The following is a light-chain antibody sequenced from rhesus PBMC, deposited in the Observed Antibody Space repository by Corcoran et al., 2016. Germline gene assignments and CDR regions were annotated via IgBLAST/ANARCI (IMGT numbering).Light chain of an antibody. CDR3: QQYDDLPFT. J-gene: IGKJ3*01. CDR1: QGISSW. CDR2: SAS. V-gene: IGKV1-19*01. Sequence: DIQMTQSPSSLSASVGDKVTITCHASQGISSWLAWYQQTPGTAPTPLIYSASSLQSGVPSRFSGSGSWTEYTRTISSLQPEDLATYYCQQYDDLPFTCGPGTKRDIK.